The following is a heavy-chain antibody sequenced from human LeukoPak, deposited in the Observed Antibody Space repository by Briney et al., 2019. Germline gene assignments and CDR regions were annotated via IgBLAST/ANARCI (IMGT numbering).Heavy chain of an antibody. CDR1: RFTFNSYA. CDR2: ISYDGSNK. D-gene: IGHD5-12*01. Sequence: GGSLRLSCAASRFTFNSYAMHWVRQAPGKGLEWVAVISYDGSNKYYADSVNGRFTISRDNAKNSLYLQMNSLRAEDTALYHCARDRGYSGYDRAFDIWGQGTMVTVSS. CDR3: ARDRGYSGYDRAFDI. V-gene: IGHV3-30-3*01. J-gene: IGHJ3*02.